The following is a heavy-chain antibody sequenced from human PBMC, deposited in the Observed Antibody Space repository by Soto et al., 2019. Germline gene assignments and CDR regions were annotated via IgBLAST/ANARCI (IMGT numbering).Heavy chain of an antibody. Sequence: SETLSLTCPVSGVSVTNSSYYWGWLRQSPGKGLEWIGSVYYRGRSYSKSSVKSRVTISVDTSKNQFSLNFNSVTASDTALYYCVSQRNTVLTQAYFDYWGPGALGTVAS. CDR1: GVSVTNSSYY. CDR2: VYYRGRS. J-gene: IGHJ4*02. D-gene: IGHD1-20*01. V-gene: IGHV4-39*01. CDR3: VSQRNTVLTQAYFDY.